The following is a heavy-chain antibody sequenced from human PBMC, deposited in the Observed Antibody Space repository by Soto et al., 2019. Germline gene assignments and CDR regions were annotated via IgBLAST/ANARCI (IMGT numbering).Heavy chain of an antibody. CDR2: IKARVYGGTS. D-gene: IGHD5-18*01. J-gene: IGHJ6*02. CDR3: TRDSGYSYGYSFGMDV. V-gene: IGHV3-49*04. CDR1: GFSFGDYA. Sequence: GVSLRLSCTASGFSFGDYAMSWVRRAPGKGRECVGLIKARVYGGTSEYAASVKGRFTISRDDSKSIAYLQMDSLENEDTALYYCTRDSGYSYGYSFGMDVWGQGTTVTV.